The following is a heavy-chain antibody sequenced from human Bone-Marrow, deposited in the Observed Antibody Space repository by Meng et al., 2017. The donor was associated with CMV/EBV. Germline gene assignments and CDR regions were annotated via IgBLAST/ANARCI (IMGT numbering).Heavy chain of an antibody. D-gene: IGHD1-1*01. CDR2: ISSSSSYI. CDR1: GFTFSNYE. J-gene: IGHJ6*02. V-gene: IGHV3-21*01. Sequence: GESLKIFCAASGFTFSNYEMNWVRQAPGKGLEWVSSISSSSSYIYYADSVKGRFTISRDNAKNSLYLQMNSLRAEDTAVYYCGRDPGLPNGIHVWGQWTTVTVSS. CDR3: GRDPGLPNGIHV.